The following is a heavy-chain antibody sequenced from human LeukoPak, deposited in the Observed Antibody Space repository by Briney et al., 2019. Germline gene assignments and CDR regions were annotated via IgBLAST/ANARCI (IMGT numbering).Heavy chain of an antibody. V-gene: IGHV3-30-3*01. CDR2: ISYDGSNK. CDR1: GFTFSSYA. CDR3: ARDRSLDY. Sequence: PGRSLRLSCAASGFTFSSYAMHWVRQAPGKGLEWVAVISYDGSNKYYAGSVKGRFTISRDNSKNTLYLQMNSLRAEDTAVYYCARDRSLDYWGQGTLVTVSS. J-gene: IGHJ4*02.